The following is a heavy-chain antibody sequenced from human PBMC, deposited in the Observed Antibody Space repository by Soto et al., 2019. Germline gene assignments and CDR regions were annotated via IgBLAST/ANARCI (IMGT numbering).Heavy chain of an antibody. Sequence: EVQLWDSGGGLVQPGGSLRLSCAASGFPFTSFAMCWLRQAPGKGLEWVSYISANGVATSYADSVKGRFTTSRDNSKNVLYLQLNSLRAEDTAVYSCTKGFPRLQYDTNGWENWGQRTLVTVSS. V-gene: IGHV3-23*01. J-gene: IGHJ4*02. CDR2: ISANGVAT. CDR1: GFPFTSFA. CDR3: TKGFPRLQYDTNGWEN. D-gene: IGHD3-22*01.